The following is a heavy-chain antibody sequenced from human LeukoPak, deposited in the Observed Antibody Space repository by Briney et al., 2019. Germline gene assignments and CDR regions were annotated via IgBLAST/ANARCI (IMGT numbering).Heavy chain of an antibody. Sequence: ASVKVSCKASGYTFTQYVMMWVRQAPGQGLECMGWINTNTGNATYGQGFRGRFVFSLDTSVNTAYLQISSLKAGDTAVYYCARACGSYENRRFDYWGQGTPLTVSS. J-gene: IGHJ4*02. CDR3: ARACGSYENRRFDY. D-gene: IGHD3-16*01. V-gene: IGHV7-4-1*02. CDR1: GYTFTQYV. CDR2: INTNTGNA.